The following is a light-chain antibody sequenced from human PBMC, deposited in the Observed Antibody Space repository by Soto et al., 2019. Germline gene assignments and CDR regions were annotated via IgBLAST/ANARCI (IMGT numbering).Light chain of an antibody. CDR1: QSISGS. Sequence: DIQMTQSPSTLSASVGDRVTITCRASQSISGSLAWYQQKPGKAPKLLIYEASNLKSGGPSRFSGSGSGTEYTLTISSLQPDDSASYDCQQYNGYWTFGQGTRVEIK. J-gene: IGKJ1*01. CDR2: EAS. CDR3: QQYNGYWT. V-gene: IGKV1-5*03.